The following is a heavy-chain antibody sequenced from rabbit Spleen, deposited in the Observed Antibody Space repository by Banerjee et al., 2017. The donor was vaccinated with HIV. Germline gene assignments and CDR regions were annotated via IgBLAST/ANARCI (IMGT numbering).Heavy chain of an antibody. Sequence: QSLEESGGGLVKPGASLTLTCKASGFSFNSASYMCWVRQAPGKGLEWIGCIYLTNDNIYYASWAKGRFTISKTSSTTVTLQMTSLTAADTATYFCTNNLWDAGLFRGPGTLVTVS. CDR3: TNNLWDAGLF. CDR2: IYLTNDNI. D-gene: IGHD3-1*01. J-gene: IGHJ2*01. V-gene: IGHV1S40*01. CDR1: GFSFNSASY.